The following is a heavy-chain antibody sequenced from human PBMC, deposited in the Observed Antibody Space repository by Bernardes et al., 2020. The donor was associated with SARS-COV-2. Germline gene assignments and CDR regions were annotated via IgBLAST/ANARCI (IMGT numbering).Heavy chain of an antibody. V-gene: IGHV4-59*08. Sequence: TLSLTCTVSGGSISSYYWSWIRQPPGKGLEWIGYIYYSGSTNYNPSLKSRVTISVDTSKNQFSLKLSSVTAVDTAVYYCARLGPQSVVVPAAESYEDHDAFDIWGQGTMVTVSS. D-gene: IGHD2-2*01. CDR2: IYYSGST. CDR1: GGSISSYY. CDR3: ARLGPQSVVVPAAESYEDHDAFDI. J-gene: IGHJ3*02.